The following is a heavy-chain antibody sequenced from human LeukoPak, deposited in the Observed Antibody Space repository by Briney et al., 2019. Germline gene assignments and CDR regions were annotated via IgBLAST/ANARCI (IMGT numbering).Heavy chain of an antibody. V-gene: IGHV3-9*01. CDR3: AKAFQEWDYGDAFDI. CDR2: IRWNSGSI. Sequence: GGSLRLSCAASGFTFDHYALHCVRQAPGKGLECVSCIRWNSGSIGYADSVKGRFTISRDNAKNSLYLQMNSLRAEDTALYYCAKAFQEWDYGDAFDIWGQGTMVTVSS. D-gene: IGHD4-17*01. CDR1: GFTFDHYA. J-gene: IGHJ3*02.